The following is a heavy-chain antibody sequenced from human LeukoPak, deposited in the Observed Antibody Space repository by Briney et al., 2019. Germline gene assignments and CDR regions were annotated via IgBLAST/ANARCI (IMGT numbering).Heavy chain of an antibody. CDR1: GFTFSSYA. V-gene: IGHV3-23*01. CDR3: AKDPPRVRVSSSATPHY. J-gene: IGHJ4*02. D-gene: IGHD6-6*01. Sequence: PGGSLRLSCAASGFTFSSYAMSWVRQAPGKGLEWVSAISGSGGSTYYADSAKGRFTISRDNSKNTLYLQMNSLRAEDTAVYYCAKDPPRVRVSSSATPHYWGQGTLVTVSS. CDR2: ISGSGGST.